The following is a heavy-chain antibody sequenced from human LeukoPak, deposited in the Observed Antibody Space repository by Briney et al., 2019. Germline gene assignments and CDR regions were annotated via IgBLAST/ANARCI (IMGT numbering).Heavy chain of an antibody. CDR3: ARDLVNIDGSGWSDAFDI. CDR1: AFTFNTYW. CDR2: IYSGGST. D-gene: IGHD6-19*01. V-gene: IGHV3-53*01. J-gene: IGHJ3*02. Sequence: GGSLRLSCAASAFTFNTYWMHWVRQVPGKGLEWVSVIYSGGSTYYADSVKGRFTISRDNSKNTLYLQMNSLRAEDTAVYYCARDLVNIDGSGWSDAFDIWGQGTMVTVSS.